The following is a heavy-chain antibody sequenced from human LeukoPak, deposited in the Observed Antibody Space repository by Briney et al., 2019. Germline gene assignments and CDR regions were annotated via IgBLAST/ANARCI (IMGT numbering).Heavy chain of an antibody. D-gene: IGHD1-26*01. Sequence: PSETLSLTCTVSGGSTNSHYWSWIRQPPGKGLGWIGDISYSGSTNYNPSLKSRVTMSVDTSKSQCSLKLSSVTAAGTAVYYCARDVGHCWGQGTLVTVSS. CDR1: GGSTNSHY. J-gene: IGHJ4*02. CDR2: ISYSGST. V-gene: IGHV4-59*11. CDR3: ARDVGHC.